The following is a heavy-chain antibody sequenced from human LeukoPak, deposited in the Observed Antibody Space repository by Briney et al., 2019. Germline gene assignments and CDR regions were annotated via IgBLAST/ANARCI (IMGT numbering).Heavy chain of an antibody. D-gene: IGHD6-19*01. CDR2: ISWNSGSI. Sequence: GGSLRLSCAASGFAFDDYAMHWVRQAPGKGLEWVSGISWNSGSIGYADSVKGRFTISRDNAKNSLYLQMNSLRAEDTALYYCAKDKGYSSGSYFDYWGQGTLVTVSS. J-gene: IGHJ4*02. V-gene: IGHV3-9*01. CDR3: AKDKGYSSGSYFDY. CDR1: GFAFDDYA.